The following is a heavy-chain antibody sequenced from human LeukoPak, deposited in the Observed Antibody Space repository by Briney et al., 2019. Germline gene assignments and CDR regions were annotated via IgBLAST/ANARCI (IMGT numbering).Heavy chain of an antibody. V-gene: IGHV3-23*01. CDR3: ARELREHGAFDI. D-gene: IGHD1-26*01. J-gene: IGHJ3*02. Sequence: GGSLRLSCAASGFTLSSYAVSWVRQAPGKGLQWVSSLGISGDYAWYAGSVKGRFSISRDTSKNTVYLQMNSLRAEDTAVYYCARELREHGAFDIWGQGTMVTVSS. CDR2: LGISGDYA. CDR1: GFTLSSYA.